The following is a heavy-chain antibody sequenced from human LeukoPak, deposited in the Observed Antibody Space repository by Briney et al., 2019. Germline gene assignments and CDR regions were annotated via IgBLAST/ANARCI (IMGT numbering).Heavy chain of an antibody. CDR3: ARGSSWYSN. D-gene: IGHD6-13*01. CDR2: ISSSGSTI. V-gene: IGHV3-48*03. Sequence: PGGSLRLSCAASGFTFSSYEMNWVRQAPGKGLEWVSYISSSGSTIYYADSVKGRFTISRDNAKNTLYLQMNSLRAEDTAVYYCARGSSWYSNWGQGTLVTVSS. CDR1: GFTFSSYE. J-gene: IGHJ4*02.